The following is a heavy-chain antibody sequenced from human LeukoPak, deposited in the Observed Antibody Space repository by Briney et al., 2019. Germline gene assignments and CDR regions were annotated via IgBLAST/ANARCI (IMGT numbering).Heavy chain of an antibody. CDR2: ITYDGSIK. CDR1: GFTFSTYA. CDR3: AKGGEMATIDESDY. V-gene: IGHV3-30*18. J-gene: IGHJ4*02. Sequence: PGRSLRLACAASGFTFSTYAMHWVRQAPGRGLEWVTVITYDGSIKYYADSVKGRFTISRDDSKNTVYPQMHSLRDEDTAVYYCAKGGEMATIDESDYWGQGTLVTVSS. D-gene: IGHD5-24*01.